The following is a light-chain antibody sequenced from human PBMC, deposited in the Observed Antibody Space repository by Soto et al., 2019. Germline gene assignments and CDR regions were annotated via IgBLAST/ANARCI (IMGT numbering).Light chain of an antibody. CDR3: QHYNSYSEA. Sequence: IKMSQSPSTLSGSVGDRVTITCRASQTISSWLAWYHQKPGKAPKLLIYKASTLKSGVPSRFSGSGSGTEFTLTISSLQPDDFATYYCQHYNSYSEAFGQGTKVDIK. V-gene: IGKV1-5*03. CDR1: QTISSW. J-gene: IGKJ1*01. CDR2: KAS.